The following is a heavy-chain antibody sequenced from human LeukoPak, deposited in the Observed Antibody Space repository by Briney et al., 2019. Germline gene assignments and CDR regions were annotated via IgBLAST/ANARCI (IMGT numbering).Heavy chain of an antibody. J-gene: IGHJ4*02. V-gene: IGHV4-59*01. CDR2: IYYSGST. CDR1: GGSISSYY. D-gene: IGHD4-23*01. CDR3: ARVVVTPGQFDY. Sequence: SETLSLTCPVSGGSISSYYWSWIRQPPGTGLGWIGYIYYSGSTNYNPSLKSRVTISVDTSKNQFSLKLSSVTAADTAVYYCARVVVTPGQFDYWGQGTLVTVSS.